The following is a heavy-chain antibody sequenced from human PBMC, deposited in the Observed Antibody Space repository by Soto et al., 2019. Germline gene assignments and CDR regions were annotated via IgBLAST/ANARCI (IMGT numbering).Heavy chain of an antibody. CDR3: ALRSMAVEPEY. CDR1: GDSISSYY. J-gene: IGHJ4*02. V-gene: IGHV4-59*01. Sequence: QVQLQESGPGLVKPSETLSLTCAVSGDSISSYYCMWIRQPPGKGLESSGYLYYGRSANYNPSLKSRVTLSVDTSTNQCSLTLISMTAADTAVYYCALRSMAVEPEYWGQGTLVTVSS. CDR2: LYYGRSA. D-gene: IGHD3-3*02.